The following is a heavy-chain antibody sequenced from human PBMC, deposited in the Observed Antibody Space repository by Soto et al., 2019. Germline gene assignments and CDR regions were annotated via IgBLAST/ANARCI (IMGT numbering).Heavy chain of an antibody. V-gene: IGHV3-30-3*01. Sequence: GGSLRLSCAASGFTFSSYAMHWVRQAPGKGLEWVAVISYDGSNKYYADSVKGRFTISRDNSKNTLYLQMNSLRAEDTAVYYCARVGVTKFRGNFRFFGGAFDIWGQGTMVTVSS. CDR2: ISYDGSNK. D-gene: IGHD2-21*02. J-gene: IGHJ3*02. CDR1: GFTFSSYA. CDR3: ARVGVTKFRGNFRFFGGAFDI.